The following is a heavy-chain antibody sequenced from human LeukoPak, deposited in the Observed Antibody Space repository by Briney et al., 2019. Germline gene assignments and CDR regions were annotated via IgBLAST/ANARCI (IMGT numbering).Heavy chain of an antibody. V-gene: IGHV4-34*01. J-gene: IGHJ6*03. CDR3: ARGLGARYMDV. CDR2: INHSGST. D-gene: IGHD3-16*01. Sequence: SETLSLTCAVYGGSFRGYYWSWIRQPPGKGLEWIGEINHSGSTNYNPSLKSRVTISVDTSKNQFSLKLSSVTAADTAVYYCARGLGARYMDVWGKGTTVTVSS. CDR1: GGSFRGYY.